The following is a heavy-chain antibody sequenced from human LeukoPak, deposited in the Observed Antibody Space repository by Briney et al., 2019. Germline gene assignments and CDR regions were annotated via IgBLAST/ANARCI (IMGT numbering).Heavy chain of an antibody. CDR3: ARPSGSGSPHHNWFDP. V-gene: IGHV3-33*01. CDR2: IWYGGNDK. Sequence: GGSLRLSCAASGFTFSSYGMHWVRQAPGKGLEWVAVIWYGGNDKYYADSVKGRFTISRDNSKNTVYPQMNSLRAEDTAVYSCARPSGSGSPHHNWFDPWGQGTLVTVSS. J-gene: IGHJ5*02. D-gene: IGHD3-22*01. CDR1: GFTFSSYG.